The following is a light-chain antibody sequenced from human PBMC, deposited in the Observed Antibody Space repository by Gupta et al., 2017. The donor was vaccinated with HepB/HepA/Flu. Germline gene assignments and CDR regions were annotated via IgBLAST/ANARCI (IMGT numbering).Light chain of an antibody. J-gene: IGKJ4*01. CDR3: QQSLRTPLT. CDR2: WAS. Sequence: DIVMTQSPESLSVSLGERATLNCTSSQSVFYSANNKNYLAWYQQKPGQPPKLLMYWASTRDSGVPDRFSGSGSGTDFTLTVSSLQAEDAAIYYCQQSLRTPLTFGGGTRVEI. CDR1: QSVFYSANNKNY. V-gene: IGKV4-1*01.